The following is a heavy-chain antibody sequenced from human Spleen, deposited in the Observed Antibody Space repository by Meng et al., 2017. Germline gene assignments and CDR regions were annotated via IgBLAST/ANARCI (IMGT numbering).Heavy chain of an antibody. D-gene: IGHD3-16*01. J-gene: IGHJ4*02. V-gene: IGHV1-69*02. CDR3: ASLSTNGRFGDY. Sequence: SVKVSCKASGGTFSSYTISWVRQAPGQGLEWMGRIIPILGIANYAQKFQGRVTITADKSTSTAYMELSSLRSEDTAVYYCASLSTNGRFGDYWGQGTLVTGAS. CDR1: GGTFSSYT. CDR2: IIPILGIA.